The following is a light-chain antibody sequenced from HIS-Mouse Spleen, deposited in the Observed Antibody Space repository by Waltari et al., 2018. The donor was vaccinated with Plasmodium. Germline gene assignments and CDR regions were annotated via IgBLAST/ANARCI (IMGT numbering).Light chain of an antibody. Sequence: SYELTQPSSVSVSPGQTARITCSGDVLAKNYARWFQQTPGQAPVLVIYKDSERPSGIPERFSGSSSGTTVTLTISGAQVEDEADYYCYSAADNNLVFGGGTKLTVL. CDR3: YSAADNNLV. V-gene: IGLV3-27*01. J-gene: IGLJ3*02. CDR1: VLAKNY. CDR2: KDS.